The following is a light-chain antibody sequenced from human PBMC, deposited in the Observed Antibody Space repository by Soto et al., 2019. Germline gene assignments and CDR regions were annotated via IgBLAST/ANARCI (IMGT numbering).Light chain of an antibody. CDR2: GAS. CDR3: LQKYVYPFT. V-gene: IGKV3-20*01. Sequence: DIVFKQFPGTLSLSTGERATLSCRSSQSVSNNYLTWYQQKPGLTPRLLIYGASSRATGIPDRFSGSGSGTDFTLTISSLQPEDFTTYYCLQKYVYPFTFGPGTKVD. CDR1: QSVSNNY. J-gene: IGKJ3*01.